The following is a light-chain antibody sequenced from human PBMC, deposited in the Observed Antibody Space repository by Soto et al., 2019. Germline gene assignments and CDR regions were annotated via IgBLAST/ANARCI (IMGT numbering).Light chain of an antibody. CDR3: QQYGSSPLT. Sequence: EIVMTKSPATLAVSPGEGDTLYGRDSQSVSSNSLAWYQQKPGQAPGLLIYGASTRATGIPDRFSGSQSGTDFTLTIHRLHPEEFAVYYCQQYGSSPLTFGGHTTVAIK. V-gene: IGKV3-20*01. J-gene: IGKJ4*01. CDR1: QSVSSNS. CDR2: GAS.